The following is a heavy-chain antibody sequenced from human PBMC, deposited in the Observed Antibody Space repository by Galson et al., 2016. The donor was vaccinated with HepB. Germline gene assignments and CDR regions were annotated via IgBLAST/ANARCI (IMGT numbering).Heavy chain of an antibody. V-gene: IGHV1-18*04. Sequence: SVKVSCKAYGYTFTTDGISWVRQAPGQGLEWMGWISPNSGNTTYAQEVQGRVTMTTDTSTNTVYMELRRLRSDDTSVYYCAREGVCNGGRCYAGFDYWGQGTLVTVSS. D-gene: IGHD2-15*01. CDR1: GYTFTTDG. CDR2: ISPNSGNT. CDR3: AREGVCNGGRCYAGFDY. J-gene: IGHJ4*02.